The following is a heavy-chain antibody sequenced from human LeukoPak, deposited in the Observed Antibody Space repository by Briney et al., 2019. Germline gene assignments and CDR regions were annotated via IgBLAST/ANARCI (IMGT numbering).Heavy chain of an antibody. CDR2: IYTSGST. CDR1: GASVNSGNYY. D-gene: IGHD3-9*01. V-gene: IGHV4-61*02. Sequence: PSQTLSLTCTASGASVNSGNYYWTWIRQPAGKRLEWIGRIYTSGSTNYNPSLKSRVTISVDRSTNHFSLRLSSVTAADTAMYYCARGDAYDILTGDFHQGWFDPWGQGTLVTVSS. J-gene: IGHJ5*02. CDR3: ARGDAYDILTGDFHQGWFDP.